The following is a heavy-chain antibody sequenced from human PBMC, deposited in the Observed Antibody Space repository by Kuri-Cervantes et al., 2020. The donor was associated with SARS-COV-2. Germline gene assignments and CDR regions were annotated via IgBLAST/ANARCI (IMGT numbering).Heavy chain of an antibody. D-gene: IGHD1-26*01. V-gene: IGHV3-21*01. J-gene: IGHJ4*02. CDR2: ISSSSSYI. CDR1: GFTFSDYY. CDR3: AKDDGGSFGLFDN. Sequence: GGSLRLSCAASGFTFSDYYMNWVRQAPGKGLEWVSSISSSSSYIYYADSVKGRFTISRDNAKNSLYLQMNSLRPEDTAVYYCAKDDGGSFGLFDNWGQGILVTVSS.